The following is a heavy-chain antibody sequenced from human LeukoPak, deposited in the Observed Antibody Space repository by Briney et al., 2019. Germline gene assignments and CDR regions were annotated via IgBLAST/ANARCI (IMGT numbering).Heavy chain of an antibody. CDR2: IYTSGST. CDR3: ARDVVAAAGSFDY. D-gene: IGHD6-13*01. J-gene: IGHJ4*02. Sequence: SETLSLTCTVSGDSISSFYWSWIRQPAGKGLEWIGHIYTSGSTNYSPSLKSRVTMSVDTSKNQFSLKLSSVTAADTAVYYCARDVVAAAGSFDYWGQGTLVTVSS. CDR1: GDSISSFY. V-gene: IGHV4-4*07.